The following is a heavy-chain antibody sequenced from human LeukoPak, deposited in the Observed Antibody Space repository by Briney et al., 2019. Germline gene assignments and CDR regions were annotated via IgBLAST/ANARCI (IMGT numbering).Heavy chain of an antibody. V-gene: IGHV5-10-1*01. D-gene: IGHD2-21*01. J-gene: IGHJ4*02. CDR3: ARWVRDFDY. Sequence: GESLKISCKGSGYRFTDYWIGWVRQMPGKGLEWMGRIDPSDSYTNYSPSFQGHVTISTDKSISTAFLQWSSLKASDTAMYYCARWVRDFDYWGRGTLVTVSS. CDR2: IDPSDSYT. CDR1: GYRFTDYW.